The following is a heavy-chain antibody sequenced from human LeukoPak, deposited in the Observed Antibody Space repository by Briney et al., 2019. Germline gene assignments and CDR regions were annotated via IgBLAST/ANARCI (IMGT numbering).Heavy chain of an antibody. V-gene: IGHV4-34*01. Sequence: PSETLSLTCAVYGGSFSGYYWSWIRQPPGKGLEWIGETNHSGGTNYNPSLKSRVTISVDTSKNQFSLKLSSVTAADTAVYYCASTHYYDSSGYYYYIDYWGQGTLVTVSS. CDR3: ASTHYYDSSGYYYYIDY. CDR2: TNHSGGT. D-gene: IGHD3-22*01. CDR1: GGSFSGYY. J-gene: IGHJ4*02.